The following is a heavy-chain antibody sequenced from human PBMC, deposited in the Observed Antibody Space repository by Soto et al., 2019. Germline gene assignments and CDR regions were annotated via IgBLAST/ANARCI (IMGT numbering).Heavy chain of an antibody. D-gene: IGHD3-10*01. CDR2: ISGSGVST. J-gene: IGHJ6*03. CDR1: GFTFSSYA. V-gene: IGHV3-23*01. CDR3: AKRGLYGSGSYNDYYYYMDV. Sequence: EVQLSESGGGLVQPGGSLRLSCVASGFTFSSYAMSWARQAPGKGLEWVSSISGSGVSTYYTDSVKGRFTISRDNSKNTLYLQMNSLRAEDAALYYCAKRGLYGSGSYNDYYYYMDVWGKGTTVTVSS.